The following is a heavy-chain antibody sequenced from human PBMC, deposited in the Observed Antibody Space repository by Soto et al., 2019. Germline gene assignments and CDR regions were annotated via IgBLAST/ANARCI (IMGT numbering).Heavy chain of an antibody. J-gene: IGHJ5*02. CDR3: SRGIKGGLDA. CDR1: GFTSSNYD. V-gene: IGHV3-30*14. CDR2: ISYDGTNE. Sequence: QVQLAESGGGVVQPGRSLRLSCVVSGFTSSNYDIHWVRQAPGKVLEWLAMISYDGTNEYYTDSVKGRFTISRDNSKNTLYLQINSLGAEDTAVYYCSRGIKGGLDAWGQGTLVTVSS. D-gene: IGHD2-21*01.